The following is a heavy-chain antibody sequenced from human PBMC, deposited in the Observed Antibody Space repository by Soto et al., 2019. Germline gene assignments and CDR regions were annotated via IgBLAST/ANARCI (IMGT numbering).Heavy chain of an antibody. J-gene: IGHJ4*02. CDR1: GFTFSTNS. V-gene: IGHV3-48*01. Sequence: DVQLLESGGGLVQPGGSLRLSCAASGFTFSTNSMNWVRQAPGKGLEWVSYITSSSGTIYYADSVKGRFTMSRDNAKNSLYLQMNSLRAEDTAVYYCARDLRSSGWYSFDYWGQGTLVTVSS. CDR2: ITSSSGTI. D-gene: IGHD6-19*01. CDR3: ARDLRSSGWYSFDY.